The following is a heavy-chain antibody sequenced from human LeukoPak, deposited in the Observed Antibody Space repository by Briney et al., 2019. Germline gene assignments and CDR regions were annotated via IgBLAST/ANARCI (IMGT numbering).Heavy chain of an antibody. J-gene: IGHJ4*02. CDR3: ARSYCSDGSCSTPLDY. CDR1: GFTFSSYA. D-gene: IGHD2-15*01. Sequence: QPGGSLRLSCAASGFTFSSYAMSWVRQAPGKGLEWVSAISGSGGSTYYADSVKGRFTISRDNSKNTLYLQMNSLRAEDTAVYYCARSYCSDGSCSTPLDYWGQGTLVTVSS. CDR2: ISGSGGST. V-gene: IGHV3-23*01.